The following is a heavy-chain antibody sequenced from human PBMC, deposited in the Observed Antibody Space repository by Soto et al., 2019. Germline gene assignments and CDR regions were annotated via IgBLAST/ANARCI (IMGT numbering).Heavy chain of an antibody. D-gene: IGHD3-3*01. Sequence: QVPLVQSGAEVKKPGSSVKVSCTASGDTFTSYAFSWVRQAPGQGLEWMGGIIPMFGTPNYAQKFQGRLTITADKSTSTVYMELSGLRSEDTSVYFCARNGVAGMDFWGQGTLVTVSS. CDR2: IIPMFGTP. CDR3: ARNGVAGMDF. CDR1: GDTFTSYA. V-gene: IGHV1-69*06. J-gene: IGHJ4*02.